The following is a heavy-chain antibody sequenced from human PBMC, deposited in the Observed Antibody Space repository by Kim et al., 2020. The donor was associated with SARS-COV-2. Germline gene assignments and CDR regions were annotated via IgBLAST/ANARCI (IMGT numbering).Heavy chain of an antibody. D-gene: IGHD3-10*01. Sequence: ASVKVSCKASGYTFTSYAMNWVRQAPGQGLEWMGWINTNTGNPTYAQGFTGRFVFSLDTSVSTAYLQISSLKAEDTAVYYCASPAHFRMVRGVIIFDYWGQGTLVTVSS. CDR1: GYTFTSYA. J-gene: IGHJ4*02. V-gene: IGHV7-4-1*02. CDR3: ASPAHFRMVRGVIIFDY. CDR2: INTNTGNP.